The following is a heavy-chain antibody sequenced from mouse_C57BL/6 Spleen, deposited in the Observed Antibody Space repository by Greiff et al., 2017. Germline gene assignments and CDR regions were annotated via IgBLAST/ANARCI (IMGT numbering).Heavy chain of an antibody. Sequence: VQLQQSGAELARPGASVKMSCKASGYTFTSYTMHWVKPRPGQGLEWIGYINPSSGYTKYNQKFKDKATLTADKSSSTAYMQLSSLTSEDSAVYYCAREIYDGYYVGSWFAYWGQGTLVTVSA. CDR1: GYTFTSYT. CDR2: INPSSGYT. D-gene: IGHD2-3*01. CDR3: AREIYDGYYVGSWFAY. J-gene: IGHJ3*01. V-gene: IGHV1-4*01.